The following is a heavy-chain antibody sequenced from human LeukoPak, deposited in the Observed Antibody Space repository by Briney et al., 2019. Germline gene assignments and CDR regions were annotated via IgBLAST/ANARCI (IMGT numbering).Heavy chain of an antibody. CDR3: ARDSAVGSTVD. Sequence: PGGSLRLSCEASGFTFSSYAMNWVRQAPGKGLEWVSFISGSGGGTYYADFVKGRFTISSDNSKNTVYLQMNSLRAEDTAVYYCARDSAVGSTVDWGQGTLVIVSA. J-gene: IGHJ4*02. CDR1: GFTFSSYA. D-gene: IGHD3-10*01. V-gene: IGHV3-23*01. CDR2: ISGSGGGT.